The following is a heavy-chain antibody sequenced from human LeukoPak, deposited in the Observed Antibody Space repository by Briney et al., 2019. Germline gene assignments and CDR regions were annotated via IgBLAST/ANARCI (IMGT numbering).Heavy chain of an antibody. CDR2: IRYDGSNK. Sequence: RGSLRLSCAASGFTFSTYGMHWVRQAPAKGLEWVAFIRYDGSNKYYADSVKGRFTTSRDNSKNTLYLQMSSLRAEDTAVYYCAKDLVILMVYAKNWFDPWGQGTLVTVSS. CDR1: GFTFSTYG. V-gene: IGHV3-30*02. CDR3: AKDLVILMVYAKNWFDP. D-gene: IGHD2-8*01. J-gene: IGHJ5*02.